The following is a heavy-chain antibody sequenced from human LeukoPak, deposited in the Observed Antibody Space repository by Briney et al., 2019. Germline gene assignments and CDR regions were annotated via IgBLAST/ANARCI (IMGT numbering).Heavy chain of an antibody. D-gene: IGHD2-21*01. CDR2: ISGSGGST. CDR1: GFTFSSYA. CDR3: ARAHYAYCGGDCYAFGY. V-gene: IGHV3-23*01. J-gene: IGHJ4*02. Sequence: GGSLRLSCAASGFTFSSYAMSWVRQAPGKGLEWVSAISGSGGSTYYADSVKGRFTISRDNAKNSLYLQMNSLRAEDTAVYYCARAHYAYCGGDCYAFGYWGQGTLVTVSS.